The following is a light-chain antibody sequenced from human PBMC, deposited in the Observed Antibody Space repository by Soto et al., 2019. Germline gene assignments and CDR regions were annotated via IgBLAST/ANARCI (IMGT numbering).Light chain of an antibody. J-gene: IGKJ4*01. CDR2: SAS. CDR1: QDIRNG. CDR3: QQAKSFPFT. V-gene: IGKV1-6*01. Sequence: AIRMTQSPASLSASVGDRVTVTCRASQDIRNGLGWYQQKPGKAPKLLLHSASTLQSGVPSRFSGSGSGTDFTLIISSLQPEDFATYYCQQAKSFPFTFGGGTRVEIK.